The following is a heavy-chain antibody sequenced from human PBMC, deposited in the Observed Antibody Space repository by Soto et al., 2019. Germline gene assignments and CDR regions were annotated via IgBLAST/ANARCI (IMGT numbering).Heavy chain of an antibody. CDR3: ARSGGSGWNDWFDT. Sequence: WASVKVSCKASGYTFTSYDINWVRQATGQGLEWMGWMNPNSGNTGYAQKFQGRVTMTRNTSISTAYMELSSLRPEDTAVYYCARSGGSGWNDWFDTWGEGTLVTVSS. J-gene: IGHJ5*02. D-gene: IGHD6-19*01. CDR2: MNPNSGNT. CDR1: GYTFTSYD. V-gene: IGHV1-8*01.